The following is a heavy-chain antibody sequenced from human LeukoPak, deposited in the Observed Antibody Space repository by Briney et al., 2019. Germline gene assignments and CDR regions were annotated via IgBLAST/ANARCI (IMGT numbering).Heavy chain of an antibody. Sequence: GGSLRLSCAASGFTFSSYAMSWVRQAPGKGLGWVSAISGSGGSAYYADSVKGRFTISRDNSKNTLYLQMNSLRAEDTAVYYCAKDRTYTDFDYWGQGTLVTVSS. CDR2: ISGSGGSA. CDR3: AKDRTYTDFDY. D-gene: IGHD1-14*01. J-gene: IGHJ4*02. CDR1: GFTFSSYA. V-gene: IGHV3-23*01.